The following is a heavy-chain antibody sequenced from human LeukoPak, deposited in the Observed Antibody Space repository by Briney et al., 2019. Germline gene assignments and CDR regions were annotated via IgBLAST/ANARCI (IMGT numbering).Heavy chain of an antibody. CDR3: ARVVPAAMIHYYGMDV. V-gene: IGHV3-30-3*01. J-gene: IGHJ6*02. CDR1: GFTFSSYA. Sequence: GGSLRLSCAASGFTFSSYAMHWVRQAPGKGLEWVAVISYDGSNKYYADSVKGRFTISRDNSKNTLYLQMNSLRAEDTAVYYCARVVPAAMIHYYGMDVWGQGTTVTVSS. D-gene: IGHD2-2*01. CDR2: ISYDGSNK.